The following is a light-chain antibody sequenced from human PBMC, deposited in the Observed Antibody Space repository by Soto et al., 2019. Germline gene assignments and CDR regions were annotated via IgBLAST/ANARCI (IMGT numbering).Light chain of an antibody. Sequence: DIQMTQSPSTLSASVGDRVTITCRASQSISSCLAWYQQKPGNAPNLLISDASTLESGIPSRFSGSGCGTDFNRTISILQHDDFATYYCQQYTSYYTFGQRTKLQIK. CDR2: DAS. V-gene: IGKV1-5*01. CDR3: QQYTSYYT. CDR1: QSISSC. J-gene: IGKJ2*01.